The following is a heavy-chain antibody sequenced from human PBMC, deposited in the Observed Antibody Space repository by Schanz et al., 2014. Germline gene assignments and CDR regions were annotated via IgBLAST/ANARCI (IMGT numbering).Heavy chain of an antibody. Sequence: QVQLQQWGAGLLKPSETLSLTCAVYGGSFSGYYWSWVRQPAGKGLEWIGRIYSRGSSTYNPSLKSRVTISIAPPTNQSSRKLTSVTAADTAVYYCARGGSVATIAPYTWFDPWGQGTLVTVSS. CDR2: IYSRGSS. V-gene: IGHV4-59*10. D-gene: IGHD5-12*01. CDR3: ARGGSVATIAPYTWFDP. J-gene: IGHJ5*02. CDR1: GGSFSGYY.